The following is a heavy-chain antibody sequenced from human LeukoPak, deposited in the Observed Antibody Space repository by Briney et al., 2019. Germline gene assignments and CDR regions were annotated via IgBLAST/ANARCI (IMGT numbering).Heavy chain of an antibody. V-gene: IGHV4-30-4*01. J-gene: IGHJ4*02. CDR3: AREGKLDSSGYTY. Sequence: SETLSLTCTVSGVSISSGDYYWSWIRQPPGKGLEWIGYIYYSGSTYYNPSLKSRVTISVDTSKNQFSLKLSSVTAADTAMYYCAREGKLDSSGYTYWGQGTLVTVSS. CDR2: IYYSGST. D-gene: IGHD3-22*01. CDR1: GVSISSGDYY.